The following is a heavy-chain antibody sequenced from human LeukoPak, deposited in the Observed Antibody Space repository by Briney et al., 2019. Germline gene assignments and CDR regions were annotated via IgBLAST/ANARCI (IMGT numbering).Heavy chain of an antibody. CDR2: IYYSGST. D-gene: IGHD2-21*02. CDR3: ARSLVVVTAIPRHAFDI. J-gene: IGHJ3*02. CDR1: GYSISSSNW. V-gene: IGHV4-28*01. Sequence: SETLSLTCAVSGYSISSSNWWGWIRQPPGKGLEWIGYIYYSGSTNYNPSLKSRVTISVDTSKNQFSLKLSSVTAADTAVYYCARSLVVVTAIPRHAFDIWGQGTMVTVSS.